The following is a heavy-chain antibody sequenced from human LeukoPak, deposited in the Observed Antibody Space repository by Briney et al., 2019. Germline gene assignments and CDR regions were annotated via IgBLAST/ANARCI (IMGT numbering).Heavy chain of an antibody. CDR3: ARDYDSSGYYLVN. Sequence: GGSLRLSCAASGCTFSNYAMHWVRQAPGKGLEWVAVMSYDGSNKYYADSVKGRFTISRDNSKNTLYLQMNSLRAEDTAVYYCARDYDSSGYYLVNWGQGTLVTVSS. J-gene: IGHJ4*02. CDR2: MSYDGSNK. V-gene: IGHV3-30-3*01. D-gene: IGHD3-22*01. CDR1: GCTFSNYA.